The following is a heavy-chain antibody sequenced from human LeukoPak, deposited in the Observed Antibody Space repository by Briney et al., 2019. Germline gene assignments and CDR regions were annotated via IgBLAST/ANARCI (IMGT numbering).Heavy chain of an antibody. CDR2: INSSSSSI. J-gene: IGHJ4*02. D-gene: IGHD5-18*01. Sequence: SGGSLRLSCAASGFTFNSYSMNWVRQAPGKGLEWVSSINSSSSSIYYADSVKGRFTISRDNAKNSLYLQMNSLRAEDTAVYYCARASGDIVETATMGSYWGQGTLVTVSS. CDR1: GFTFNSYS. V-gene: IGHV3-21*01. CDR3: ARASGDIVETATMGSY.